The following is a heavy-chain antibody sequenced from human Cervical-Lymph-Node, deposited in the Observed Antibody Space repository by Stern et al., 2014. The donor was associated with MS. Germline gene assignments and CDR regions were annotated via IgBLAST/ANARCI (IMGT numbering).Heavy chain of an antibody. V-gene: IGHV1-2*04. Sequence: VQLLESGAEVKKPGASVKVSCKASGYTFTGYYMHWVRQAPGQGLEWMAWINPNSGGTNYAQKFQGWVTMTRDTSISTAYMELSRLRSDDTAVYYCARSIARFPSWFDPWGQGTLVTVSS. CDR1: GYTFTGYY. J-gene: IGHJ5*02. CDR2: INPNSGGT. CDR3: ARSIARFPSWFDP. D-gene: IGHD2-21*01.